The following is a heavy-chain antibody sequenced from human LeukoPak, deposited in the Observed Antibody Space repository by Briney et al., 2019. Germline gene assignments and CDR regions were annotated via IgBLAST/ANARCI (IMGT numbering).Heavy chain of an antibody. CDR2: IYYSGST. D-gene: IGHD4-17*01. CDR3: AREGSMTTVTYFDY. V-gene: IGHV4-30-4*01. Sequence: SQTLSLTCTVSGGSISSGDYYWSWIRQPPGKGLEWIGYIYYSGSTYYKPSLKSRVTISVDTSKNQFSLKLSSVTAADTAVYYCAREGSMTTVTYFDYWGQGTLVTVSS. J-gene: IGHJ4*02. CDR1: GGSISSGDYY.